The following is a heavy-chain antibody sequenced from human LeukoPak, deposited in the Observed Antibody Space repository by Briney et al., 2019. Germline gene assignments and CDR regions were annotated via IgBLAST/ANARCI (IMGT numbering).Heavy chain of an antibody. D-gene: IGHD3-16*02. CDR3: AREGPSYDYVWGSYLDY. CDR1: GFTFSSYA. V-gene: IGHV3-30*04. Sequence: GGSLRLSCAASGFTFSSYAMHWVRQAPGKGLEWVAVISYDGSNKYYADSVKGRFTTSRDNSKNTLYLQMNSLRAEDTAVYYCAREGPSYDYVWGSYLDYWGQGTLVTVSS. CDR2: ISYDGSNK. J-gene: IGHJ4*02.